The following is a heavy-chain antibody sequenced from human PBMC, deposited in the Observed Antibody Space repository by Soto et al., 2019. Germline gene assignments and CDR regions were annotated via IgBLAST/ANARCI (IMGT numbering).Heavy chain of an antibody. J-gene: IGHJ2*01. D-gene: IGHD3-22*01. CDR1: GFSLSNARMG. V-gene: IGHV2-26*01. CDR2: IFSNDGK. CDR3: AQIMDYSDSSGYRHWYFDL. Sequence: QVTLKESGPVLVKPTETLTLTCTVSGFSLSNARMGVSWIRQPPGKALEWLAHIFSNDGKSYSTSLKSRLTVSRDTSKSQVVLTMTNMDPVATPTYYCAQIMDYSDSSGYRHWYFDLWGRGTLVT.